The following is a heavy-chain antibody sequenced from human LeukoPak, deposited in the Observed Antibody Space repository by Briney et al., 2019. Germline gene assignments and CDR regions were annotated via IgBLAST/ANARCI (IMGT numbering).Heavy chain of an antibody. CDR2: IYHSGFT. CDR1: GYSISSGLY. CDR3: ARVHCSSSSCYLYDY. J-gene: IGHJ4*02. D-gene: IGHD2-2*01. Sequence: PSETLSLTCAVSGYSISSGLYWGWIRQPPGKGLEWIGSIYHSGFTYYSPSLKSRVTISVDTSKNQFSLKLSSVTAADTAVYYCARVHCSSSSCYLYDYWGQGTLVTVSS. V-gene: IGHV4-38-2*01.